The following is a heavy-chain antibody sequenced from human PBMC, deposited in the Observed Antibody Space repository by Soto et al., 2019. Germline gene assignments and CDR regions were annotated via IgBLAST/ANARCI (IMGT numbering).Heavy chain of an antibody. Sequence: EVQLVESGGGLVQPGGSLRLSCAASGFTFSTYWMSWVRQAPGKGLEWVANIKHDGSEKYYVDSVKGRFTISRDNANNSLYLQMNSLRGEDSAVYYCVRDHDPTIVMITCWHWGQGALVTVSS. J-gene: IGHJ4*02. D-gene: IGHD3-16*01. CDR1: GFTFSTYW. V-gene: IGHV3-7*01. CDR3: VRDHDPTIVMITCWH. CDR2: IKHDGSEK.